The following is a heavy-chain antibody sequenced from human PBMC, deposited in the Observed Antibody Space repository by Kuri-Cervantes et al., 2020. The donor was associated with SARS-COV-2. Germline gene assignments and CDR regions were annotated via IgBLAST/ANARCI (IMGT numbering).Heavy chain of an antibody. D-gene: IGHD3-3*01. V-gene: IGHV5-51*01. Sequence: GGSLRLSCKGSGYSFTSYWIGWVRQMPGKGLEWMGIIYPGDSDTGYSPSFQGQVTISADKSISTAYLQWSSLKASDTAMYYCARSLNYDFWSGPNYFDYWGQGTLVTVSS. J-gene: IGHJ4*02. CDR2: IYPGDSDT. CDR1: GYSFTSYW. CDR3: ARSLNYDFWSGPNYFDY.